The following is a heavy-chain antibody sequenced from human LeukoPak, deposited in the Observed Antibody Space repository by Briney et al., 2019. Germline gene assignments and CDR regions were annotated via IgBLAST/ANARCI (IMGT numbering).Heavy chain of an antibody. D-gene: IGHD1-26*01. CDR1: GYTFTSYY. Sequence: ASVTVSFKASGYTFTSYYMHWVRQAPGQGLEWMGIINPSGGSTSYAQKFQGRVTMTRDTSTSTVYMELSSLRSEDTAVYYCATGRRWVGAIDYWGQGTLVTVSS. CDR3: ATGRRWVGAIDY. V-gene: IGHV1-46*01. CDR2: INPSGGST. J-gene: IGHJ4*02.